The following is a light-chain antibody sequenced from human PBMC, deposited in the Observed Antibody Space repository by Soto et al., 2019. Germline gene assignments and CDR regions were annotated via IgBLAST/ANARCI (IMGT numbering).Light chain of an antibody. CDR3: LQAAQSPLT. J-gene: IGKJ5*01. CDR1: QSLLQSNGHNH. Sequence: DIVLTQSPLSLPVTPGAPASISCRSSQSLLQSNGHNHVDWYLQRPGQSPQLLLYLASSRASGVPDRFSGSGSGKEFSLEISRVEAEDVGGYYCLQAAQSPLTFGQGTRLEIK. V-gene: IGKV2-28*01. CDR2: LAS.